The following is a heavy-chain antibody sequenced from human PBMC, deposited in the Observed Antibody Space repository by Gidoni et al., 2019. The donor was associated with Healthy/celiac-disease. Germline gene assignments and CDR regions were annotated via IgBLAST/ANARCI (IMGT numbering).Heavy chain of an antibody. CDR1: VGSISSYY. D-gene: IGHD2-15*01. J-gene: IGHJ4*02. Sequence: QVQLQESGPGLVKPSETLSLTCTVSVGSISSYYWSWIRQPPGKGLEWIGYIYYSGSTNYNPSLKSRVTISVDTSKNQFSLKLSSVTAADTAVYYCARAPTGGSFRFDYWGQGTLVTVSS. V-gene: IGHV4-59*01. CDR2: IYYSGST. CDR3: ARAPTGGSFRFDY.